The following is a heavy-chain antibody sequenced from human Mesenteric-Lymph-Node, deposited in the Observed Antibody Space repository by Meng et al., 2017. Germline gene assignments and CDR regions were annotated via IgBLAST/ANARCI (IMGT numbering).Heavy chain of an antibody. J-gene: IGHJ2*01. Sequence: ASVKVSCKASGGTFSSYAISWVRQAPGQGLEWMGWISAYNGNTNYAQKLQGRVTMTTDTSTSTAYMELRSLRSDDTAVYYCARKTAPWYFDLWGRGTLVTVSS. D-gene: IGHD2-21*02. CDR1: GGTFSSYA. V-gene: IGHV1-18*01. CDR3: ARKTAPWYFDL. CDR2: ISAYNGNT.